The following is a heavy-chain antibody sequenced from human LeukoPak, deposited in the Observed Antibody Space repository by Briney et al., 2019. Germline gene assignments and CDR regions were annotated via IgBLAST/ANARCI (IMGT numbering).Heavy chain of an antibody. J-gene: IGHJ5*02. CDR1: GDSISSGDYS. CDR2: IFHSGNS. CDR3: ARELWFVNAPGSWLDL. V-gene: IGHV4-30-2*01. D-gene: IGHD3-10*01. Sequence: SQTLSLTCPVSGDSISSGDYSWSWLRQPSGKGLEWIGYIFHSGNSYYNPSLKSRVTISVDKSKNQFSLRLTSVTAADTAVYYCARELWFVNAPGSWLDLWGQGTLVTVSS.